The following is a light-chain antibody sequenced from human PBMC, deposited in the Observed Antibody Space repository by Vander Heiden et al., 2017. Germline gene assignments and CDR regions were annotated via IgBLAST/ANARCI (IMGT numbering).Light chain of an antibody. Sequence: DIQMTQSPSTLSASVGDRVTITCRASQSISSWLAWYQQKPGKAPKLLIYKASSLESGVPSRFSGSGSGTEFTLTISSLQPDDFATYSCQQDNSYPWTFGQGTKLEIK. J-gene: IGKJ1*01. CDR3: QQDNSYPWT. CDR2: KAS. CDR1: QSISSW. V-gene: IGKV1-5*03.